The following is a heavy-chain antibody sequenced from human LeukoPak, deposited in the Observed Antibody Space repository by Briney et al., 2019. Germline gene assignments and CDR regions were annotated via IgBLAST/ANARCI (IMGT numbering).Heavy chain of an antibody. CDR3: ARRVVVPAAPYYFDY. CDR2: INSDGSST. J-gene: IGHJ4*02. CDR1: GFIFSSYW. D-gene: IGHD2-2*01. V-gene: IGHV3-74*01. Sequence: PGGSLRLSCEASGFIFSSYWMHWVRQAPGKGLVWVSRINSDGSSTSYADSVKGRFTISRDNVKNTLYLQMNSLRAEDTAVYYCARRVVVPAAPYYFDYWGQGTLVTVSS.